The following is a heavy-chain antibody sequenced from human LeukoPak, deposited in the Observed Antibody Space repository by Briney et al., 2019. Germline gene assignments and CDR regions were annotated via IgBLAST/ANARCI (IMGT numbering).Heavy chain of an antibody. CDR3: AKDMSGTSHVAGFDY. CDR1: GFTFDDYA. J-gene: IGHJ4*02. V-gene: IGHV3-9*03. D-gene: IGHD6-19*01. Sequence: GGSLRLSCAASGFTFDDYAMHWVRQAPGKGLEWVSGISWNSGSIGYADYVKGRFTISRDNAKNSLYLQMNSLRAEDMALYYCAKDMSGTSHVAGFDYWGQGTLVTVSS. CDR2: ISWNSGSI.